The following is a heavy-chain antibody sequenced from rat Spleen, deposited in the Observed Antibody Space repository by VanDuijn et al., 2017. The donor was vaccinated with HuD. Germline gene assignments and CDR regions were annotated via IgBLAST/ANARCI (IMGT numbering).Heavy chain of an antibody. CDR1: GFTFSSFV. J-gene: IGHJ2*01. CDR2: ITSGGSNT. Sequence: EVQLVESGGGLVQPGGSLKISCAASGFTFSSFVMAWVRQAPKKGLEWVASITSGGSNTYYPDSVKGRFTISRDNAKSTLYLQMDSLRSEDTATYYCAKRGWYYFDYWGQGVMVTVSS. CDR3: AKRGWYYFDY. V-gene: IGHV5-25*01.